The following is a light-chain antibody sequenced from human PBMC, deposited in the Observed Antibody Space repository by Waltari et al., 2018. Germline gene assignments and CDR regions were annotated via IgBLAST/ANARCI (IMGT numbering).Light chain of an antibody. J-gene: IGKJ4*01. Sequence: EILMNQFPNPLVVSWGERAPINCRSSPILIFTSNNKNYLSWYQKKAGQLPRLHLYWASNRESGFPDRFSGCGSGTEFTLSISSLQAEDVAVYYCQQYYNTPLTFGGGTKVDI. CDR3: QQYYNTPLT. CDR1: PILIFTSNNKNY. CDR2: WAS. V-gene: IGKV4-1*01.